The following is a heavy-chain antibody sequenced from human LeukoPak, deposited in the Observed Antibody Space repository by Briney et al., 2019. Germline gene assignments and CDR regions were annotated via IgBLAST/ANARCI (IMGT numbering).Heavy chain of an antibody. Sequence: KASETLSLTCTVSGGSINSGGHYWRWIRQLPGKGLEWIGYIYYSGGTYYNPSLKSRVTMSVDKSKNQFSLRLTSVTAADTAVYYCARHNGDHYYFDYWGQGILVTVS. CDR2: IYYSGGT. V-gene: IGHV4-30-4*01. CDR1: GGSINSGGHY. J-gene: IGHJ4*02. CDR3: ARHNGDHYYFDY. D-gene: IGHD4-17*01.